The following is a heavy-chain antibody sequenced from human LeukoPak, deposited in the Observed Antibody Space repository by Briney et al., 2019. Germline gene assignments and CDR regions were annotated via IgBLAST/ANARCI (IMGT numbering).Heavy chain of an antibody. Sequence: SETLSLTCTVSGGSITSYYWSRIRQPPGKGLEWIGYIYTSGSTNYNPSLKSRVTISVDTSENQFSLKLSSVTAADTAVYFCARHSFVSSPIDYWGQGTLVTVSS. CDR3: ARHSFVSSPIDY. J-gene: IGHJ4*02. D-gene: IGHD2-21*01. V-gene: IGHV4-4*09. CDR1: GGSITSYY. CDR2: IYTSGST.